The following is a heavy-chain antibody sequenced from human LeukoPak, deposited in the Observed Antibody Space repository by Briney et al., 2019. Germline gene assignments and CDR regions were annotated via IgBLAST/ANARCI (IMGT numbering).Heavy chain of an antibody. Sequence: SGGSLRLSCAASGFTFSSYWMHWVRQAPGKGLVWVSRINSDGSSTSYADSVKGRFTISRDNAKNTLYLQMNSLRAEDTAVYYCVRVGGLGEFDPWGQGTLVTVSS. J-gene: IGHJ5*02. V-gene: IGHV3-74*01. CDR2: INSDGSST. D-gene: IGHD3-10*01. CDR1: GFTFSSYW. CDR3: VRVGGLGEFDP.